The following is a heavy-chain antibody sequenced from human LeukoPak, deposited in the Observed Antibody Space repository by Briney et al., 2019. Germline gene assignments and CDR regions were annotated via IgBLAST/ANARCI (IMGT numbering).Heavy chain of an antibody. Sequence: ASVKVSCKASGYTFTGYYMHWVRQAPGQGLEWMGWINPNSGGTNYAQKFQGRVTMTRDTSISTAYMELSRLRSDDTAVYYCARVMGRQQLGENDYWGQGTLVTVSS. CDR3: ARVMGRQQLGENDY. CDR1: GYTFTGYY. D-gene: IGHD6-13*01. CDR2: INPNSGGT. J-gene: IGHJ4*02. V-gene: IGHV1-2*02.